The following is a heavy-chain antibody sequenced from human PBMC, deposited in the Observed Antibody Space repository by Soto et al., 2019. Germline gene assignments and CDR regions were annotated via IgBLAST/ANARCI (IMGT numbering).Heavy chain of an antibody. Sequence: GESLKISCKGSGYSFTSYWISWVRQMPGKGLEWMGRIDPSDSYTNYSPSFQGHVTISADKSIGTAYLQWSSLKASDTAMYYCARPAWGYCSSTSCYAFDIWGQGTMVTVSS. V-gene: IGHV5-10-1*01. CDR1: GYSFTSYW. CDR2: IDPSDSYT. J-gene: IGHJ3*02. CDR3: ARPAWGYCSSTSCYAFDI. D-gene: IGHD2-2*01.